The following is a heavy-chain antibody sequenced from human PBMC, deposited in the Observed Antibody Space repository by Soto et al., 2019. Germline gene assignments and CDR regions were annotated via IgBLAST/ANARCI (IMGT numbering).Heavy chain of an antibody. CDR2: IYYSGST. J-gene: IGHJ6*03. CDR3: ARVLGGGSSSFYYYMDV. CDR1: GGSISSGGYY. V-gene: IGHV4-31*03. D-gene: IGHD6-6*01. Sequence: PSETLSLTCSVSGGSISSGGYYWSWIRQHPGKGLEWIGYIYYSGSTHYNPSLKSRVTISVDTSKNQFSLKLSSVTAADTAVYHCARVLGGGSSSFYYYMDVWGKGTTVTVSS.